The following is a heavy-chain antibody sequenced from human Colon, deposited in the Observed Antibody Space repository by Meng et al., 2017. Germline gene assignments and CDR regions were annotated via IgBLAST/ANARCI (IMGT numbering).Heavy chain of an antibody. V-gene: IGHV1-2*02. CDR1: GYTFTDYY. CDR2: INPKSGDT. Sequence: ASVKVSCKTSGYTFTDYYVHWVRQAPGQGLEWMGWINPKSGDTNSAQNFQGRVTMTWDTSITTAYMEVNSLTSDDTAVYYCARLGLGLRDFSGDRWFDYWGQGTLVTVSS. J-gene: IGHJ4*02. CDR3: ARLGLGLRDFSGDRWFDY. D-gene: IGHD3-10*01.